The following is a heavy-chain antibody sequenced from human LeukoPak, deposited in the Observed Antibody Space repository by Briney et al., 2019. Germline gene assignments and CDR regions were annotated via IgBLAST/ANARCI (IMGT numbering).Heavy chain of an antibody. CDR2: IGHDGTYK. CDR1: GFTFSTYG. Sequence: PGGSLRLSCAASGFTFSTYGMHWVRQAPGKGLEWVAVIGHDGTYKDYRDSVKGRFTISRDNSKNTLYLQMNSLRAEDTAVYYCARDQVRLWFGEYGMDVWGQGTTVTVSS. CDR3: ARDQVRLWFGEYGMDV. J-gene: IGHJ6*02. V-gene: IGHV3-30*02. D-gene: IGHD3-10*01.